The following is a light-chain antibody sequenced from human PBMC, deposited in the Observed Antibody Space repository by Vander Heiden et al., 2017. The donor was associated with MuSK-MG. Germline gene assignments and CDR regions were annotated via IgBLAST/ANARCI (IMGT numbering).Light chain of an antibody. J-gene: IGKJ2*01. V-gene: IGKV2-24*01. CDR2: QGS. CDR3: LQTKPFPYT. Sequence: DIVMTQTPLSLPITLGQPASISCTSSQSLVHRDGNIYVNWLQLRPCQPPRLLIYQGSNRCSGVPDRFSGSGAGTFFTLKISGVEAEDVGLYYCLQTKPFPYTFGRGTQLDFK. CDR1: QSLVHRDGNIY.